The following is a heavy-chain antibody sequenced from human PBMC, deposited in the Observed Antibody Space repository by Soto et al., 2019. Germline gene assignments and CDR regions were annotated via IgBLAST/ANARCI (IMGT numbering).Heavy chain of an antibody. CDR1: GGSISSGGYY. Sequence: PSETLSLTCTVSGGSISSGGYYWSWIRQHPGKGLEWIGYIYYSGSTYYNPSLKSRVTISVDTSKNQFSLKLSSVTAADTAVYYCARVVVTQPFYYYYYMDVWGKGTTVTVSS. J-gene: IGHJ6*03. CDR3: ARVVVTQPFYYYYYMDV. D-gene: IGHD2-15*01. CDR2: IYYSGST. V-gene: IGHV4-31*03.